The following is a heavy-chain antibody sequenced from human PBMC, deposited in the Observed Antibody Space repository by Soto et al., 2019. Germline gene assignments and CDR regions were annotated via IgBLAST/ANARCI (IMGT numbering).Heavy chain of an antibody. CDR2: IDPSDSYT. J-gene: IGHJ6*02. CDR3: ARLTKWYGSSTSCYPYYYYGMDV. Sequence: PGESLKISCKGSGYSFTSYWISWVRQMPGKGLEWMGRIDPSDSYTNYSPSFQGHVTISADKSISTAYLQGSSLKASDTAMYYGARLTKWYGSSTSCYPYYYYGMDVWGQGTTVTVSS. D-gene: IGHD2-2*01. CDR1: GYSFTSYW. V-gene: IGHV5-10-1*01.